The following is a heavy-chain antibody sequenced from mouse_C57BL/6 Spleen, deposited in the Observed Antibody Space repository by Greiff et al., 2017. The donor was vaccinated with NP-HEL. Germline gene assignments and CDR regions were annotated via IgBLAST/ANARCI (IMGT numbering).Heavy chain of an antibody. J-gene: IGHJ2*01. CDR3: AREDLGRNYIDY. V-gene: IGHV1-69*01. CDR2: IDPSDSYT. D-gene: IGHD4-1*01. CDR1: GYTFTSYW. Sequence: QVQLQQPGAELVMPGASVKLSCKASGYTFTSYWMHWVKQRPGQGLEWIGEIDPSDSYTNYNQKFKGKSTLTVDKSSSTAYMQLSSLTSEDSAVYYCAREDLGRNYIDYWGQGTTLTVSS.